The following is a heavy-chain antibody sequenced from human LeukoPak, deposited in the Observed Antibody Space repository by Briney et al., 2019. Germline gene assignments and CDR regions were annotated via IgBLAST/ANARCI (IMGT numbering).Heavy chain of an antibody. CDR3: AKDLRYNTFDN. V-gene: IGHV3-7*01. D-gene: IGHD5-24*01. Sequence: GGSLRLSCAASGFTFSSNWMSWVRQAPGKGLEWVANMNQDGSQRNYVDSVKGRFTISRDNAKNSLYLQMDSLRAGDTAVYYCAKDLRYNTFDNWGQGTLVTVSS. J-gene: IGHJ4*02. CDR1: GFTFSSNW. CDR2: MNQDGSQR.